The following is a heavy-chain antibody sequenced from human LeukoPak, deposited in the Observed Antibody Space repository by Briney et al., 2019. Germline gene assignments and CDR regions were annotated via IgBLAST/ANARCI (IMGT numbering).Heavy chain of an antibody. CDR2: IKQDGSEK. J-gene: IGHJ4*02. D-gene: IGHD3-3*01. V-gene: IGHV3-7*01. CDR3: ARDDFWSGAYYFDY. Sequence: GGSLRLSCTVSGFTLSSYEMSWIRQAPGKGLEWVANIKQDGSEKYYVDSVKGRFTISRDNAKNSLYLQMNSLRAEDTAVYYCARDDFWSGAYYFDYWGQGTLVTVSS. CDR1: GFTLSSYE.